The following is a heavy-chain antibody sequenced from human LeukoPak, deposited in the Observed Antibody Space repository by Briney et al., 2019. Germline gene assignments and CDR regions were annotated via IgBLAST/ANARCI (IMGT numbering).Heavy chain of an antibody. J-gene: IGHJ3*02. CDR2: IYTSGST. Sequence: SETLSLTCTVSGVSISSYYWSWIRQPAGKGLEWIGRIYTSGSTNYNPSLKSRVTISVGTSKNQFSLQLSSVTAADTAVYYCARDLGPYYDFWSQEGAAFDIWGQGTMVTVSS. CDR1: GVSISSYY. D-gene: IGHD3-3*01. V-gene: IGHV4-4*07. CDR3: ARDLGPYYDFWSQEGAAFDI.